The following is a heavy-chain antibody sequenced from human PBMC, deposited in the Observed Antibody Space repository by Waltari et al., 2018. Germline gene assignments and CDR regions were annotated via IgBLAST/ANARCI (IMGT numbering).Heavy chain of an antibody. V-gene: IGHV4-59*01. CDR1: GGSIDSYA. D-gene: IGHD3-10*01. CDR3: ARRILHAAGSRGITDNYSMDV. CDR2: ISYTGTT. Sequence: VKLRQSGPELVKSSETLSLTCSVSGGSIDSYAWTWIRQSPGKGLEWIGYISYTGTTNYNPSRESRVAISVDTSKNQLSLKLTSVTAADTAVYFCARRILHAAGSRGITDNYSMDVWGQGATVSVSS. J-gene: IGHJ6*02.